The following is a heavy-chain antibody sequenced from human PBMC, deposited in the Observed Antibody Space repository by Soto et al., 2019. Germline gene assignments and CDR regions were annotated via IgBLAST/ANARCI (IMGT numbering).Heavy chain of an antibody. D-gene: IGHD3-10*01. Sequence: GGSLRLSCAASGFTFSDYYMSGIRQAPGKGLEWVSYISSSGSTIYYADSVKGRLTISRDNAKNSLYLQMNSLRAEDTAVYYCARGTILTSFFDYWGQGTLVTVSS. CDR2: ISSSGSTI. CDR3: ARGTILTSFFDY. CDR1: GFTFSDYY. J-gene: IGHJ4*02. V-gene: IGHV3-11*01.